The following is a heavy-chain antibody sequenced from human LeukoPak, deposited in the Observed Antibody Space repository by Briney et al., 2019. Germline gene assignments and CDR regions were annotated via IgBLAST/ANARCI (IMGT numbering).Heavy chain of an antibody. D-gene: IGHD3-10*01. CDR2: ISSGSTYI. J-gene: IGHJ4*02. CDR1: GFTFSSYS. V-gene: IGHV3-21*01. CDR3: ARDGGPLGEILFSAPDS. Sequence: PGGSLRLSCAASGFTFSSYSMNWVRQAPGKGLEWVSSISSGSTYIYYADSVKGRFTISRDNAKNSLYLQMNSLRAEDTAVYYCARDGGPLGEILFSAPDSWGQGTLVTVSS.